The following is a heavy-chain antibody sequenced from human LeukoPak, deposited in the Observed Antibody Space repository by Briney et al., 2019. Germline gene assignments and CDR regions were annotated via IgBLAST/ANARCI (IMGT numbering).Heavy chain of an antibody. CDR2: ISWNSGSI. CDR3: AKGGYYYDSSGPQGY. Sequence: PGGSLRLSCAASGFTFDDYAMHWVRQAPGKGLEWVSGISWNSGSIGYADSVKGRFTISRGNAKNSLYLQMNSLRAEDTALYYCAKGGYYYDSSGPQGYWGQGTLVTVSS. D-gene: IGHD3-22*01. V-gene: IGHV3-9*01. J-gene: IGHJ4*02. CDR1: GFTFDDYA.